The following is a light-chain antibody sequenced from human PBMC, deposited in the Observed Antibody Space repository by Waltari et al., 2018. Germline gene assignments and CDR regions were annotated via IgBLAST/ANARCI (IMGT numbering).Light chain of an antibody. CDR2: YRSDSDK. J-gene: IGLJ3*02. CDR1: SGIDVGTYR. V-gene: IGLV5-45*03. CDR3: MIWDSSAWV. Sequence: QAVLTQPSSLSASPGASASPPCTLRSGIDVGTYRISWYQQTPGSPPHYLLRYRSDSDKQQGSGVPSRFSGSKDASANAGILLISGLQSDDEADYYCMIWDSSAWVFGGGTKLTVL.